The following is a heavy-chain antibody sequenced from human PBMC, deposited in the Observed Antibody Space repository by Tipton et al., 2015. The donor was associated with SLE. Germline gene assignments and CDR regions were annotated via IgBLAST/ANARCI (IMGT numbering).Heavy chain of an antibody. CDR3: ARGVLRMGGSAQEDYGMDV. D-gene: IGHD2-8*01. J-gene: IGHJ6*02. CDR2: INHSGST. V-gene: IGHV4-34*01. Sequence: TLSLTCAVYGGSFSGYYWSWIRQPPGKGLEWIGEINHSGSTNYNPSLKSRVTISVDTSKNQFSLKLSSVTAADTAVYYCARGVLRMGGSAQEDYGMDVWGQGTTVTVSS. CDR1: GGSFSGYY.